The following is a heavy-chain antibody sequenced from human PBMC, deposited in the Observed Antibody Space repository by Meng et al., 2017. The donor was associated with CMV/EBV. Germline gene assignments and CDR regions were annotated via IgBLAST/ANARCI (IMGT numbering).Heavy chain of an antibody. CDR2: IYHSGGT. D-gene: IGHD3-10*01. CDR1: GGSISSSNW. Sequence: SETLSLTCAVSGGSISSSNWWSWVRQSPGKGLEWIGEIYHSGGTKYNPSLKSRVNISVDKPKNQFSLKLSSVTAADTAVYYCARLPGTPGTYYYYGMDVWGQGTTVTVSS. V-gene: IGHV4-4*02. CDR3: ARLPGTPGTYYYYGMDV. J-gene: IGHJ6*02.